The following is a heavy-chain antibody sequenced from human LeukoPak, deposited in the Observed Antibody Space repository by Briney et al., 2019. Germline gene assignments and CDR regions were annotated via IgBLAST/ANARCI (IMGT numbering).Heavy chain of an antibody. CDR1: GSIFSCCW. V-gene: IGHV3-7*03. CDR2: MKEDGSET. CDR3: ARVRPGAHFDS. J-gene: IGHJ4*02. Sequence: GGSLRLSCAASGSIFSCCWMAWVRQAPGKGLEWVAHMKEDGSETYYVGSVKGRFTISRDNAKNSLYLQINSLKVEDTAVYYCARVRPGAHFDSWGQGTLVTVSS. D-gene: IGHD7-27*01.